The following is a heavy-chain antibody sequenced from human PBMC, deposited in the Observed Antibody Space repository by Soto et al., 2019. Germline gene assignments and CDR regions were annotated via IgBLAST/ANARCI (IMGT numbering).Heavy chain of an antibody. CDR3: ARGGIPIRYFDWLYPDRLDY. CDR2: INPSGGST. D-gene: IGHD3-9*01. Sequence: ASVKVSCKASGYTFTSYYMHWVRQAPGQGLEWMGIINPSGGSTSYAQKFQGRVTMTRDTSTSTVYMELSSLRSEDTAVYYCARGGIPIRYFDWLYPDRLDYWGQGTLVTVSS. J-gene: IGHJ4*02. V-gene: IGHV1-46*03. CDR1: GYTFTSYY.